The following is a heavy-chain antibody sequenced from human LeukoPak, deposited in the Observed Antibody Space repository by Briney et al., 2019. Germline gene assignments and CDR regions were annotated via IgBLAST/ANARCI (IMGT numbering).Heavy chain of an antibody. CDR1: GGSISSYY. CDR3: ARFRWLGPFDY. CDR2: IYYSGST. Sequence: SATLSLTCTVSGGSISSYYWGWIRQPPGKGLECFGYIYYSGSTNYNPSLKSRATISVDTSNNQCSLKLSSVTAADTAVYYCARFRWLGPFDYWGQGTLVTVSS. J-gene: IGHJ4*02. V-gene: IGHV4-59*01. D-gene: IGHD6-19*01.